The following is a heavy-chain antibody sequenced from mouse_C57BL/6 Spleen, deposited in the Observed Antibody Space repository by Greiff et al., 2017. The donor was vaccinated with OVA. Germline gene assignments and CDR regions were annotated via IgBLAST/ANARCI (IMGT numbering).Heavy chain of an antibody. CDR1: GYSITSGYY. D-gene: IGHD3-2*02. V-gene: IGHV3-6*01. CDR2: ISYDGSN. CDR3: ARDLRSYYFDY. Sequence: EVQLQESGPGLVKPSQSLSLTCSVTGYSITSGYYWNWIRQFPGNKLEWMGYISYDGSNNYNPSLKNRISITRDTSKNQFFLKLNSVTTEDTATYYCARDLRSYYFDYWGQGTTLTVSS. J-gene: IGHJ2*01.